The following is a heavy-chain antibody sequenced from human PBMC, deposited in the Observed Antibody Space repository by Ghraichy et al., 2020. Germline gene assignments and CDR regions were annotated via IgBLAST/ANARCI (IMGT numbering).Heavy chain of an antibody. CDR1: GFTFSSYE. Sequence: GSLRLSCAASGFTFSSYEMNWVRQAPGKGLEWVSYISNSGSTIYYADSVKGRSTISRDNAKNSLYLQMNSLRAEDTAVYYCARDTTSGWYADYWGQGTLVTVSS. CDR3: ARDTTSGWYADY. CDR2: ISNSGSTI. V-gene: IGHV3-48*03. D-gene: IGHD6-19*01. J-gene: IGHJ4*02.